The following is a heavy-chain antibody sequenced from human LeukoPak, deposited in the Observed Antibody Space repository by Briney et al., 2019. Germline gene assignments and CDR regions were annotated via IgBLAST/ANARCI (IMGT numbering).Heavy chain of an antibody. J-gene: IGHJ4*02. Sequence: QPGGSLRLSCAASGFTFTAYLMHWVRQAPGKGLVWVSRINGDGSSTTYADSVEGRFTMSRDNAENTLSLQMNSLRAEDTAVYYCTRDRPIDHWGQGTLVTVSS. V-gene: IGHV3-74*01. CDR3: TRDRPIDH. CDR1: GFTFTAYL. CDR2: INGDGSST.